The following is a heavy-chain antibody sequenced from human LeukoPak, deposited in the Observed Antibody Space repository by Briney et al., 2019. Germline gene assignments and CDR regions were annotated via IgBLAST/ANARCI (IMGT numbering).Heavy chain of an antibody. V-gene: IGHV3-23*01. CDR3: AKRGVEIRGLLVIGYHKETSYFDH. J-gene: IGHJ4*02. CDR2: ISGGGGGT. D-gene: IGHD3-10*01. CDR1: GITLSNYG. Sequence: PGGSLRLSCVVSGITLSNYGMSWVRQAPGKGLEWVSGISGGGGGTNYADSVKGRFTVSRDNSRNTMYLQMNSLRAEDTAVYFCAKRGVEIRGLLVIGYHKETSYFDHWGGGVLVTVSS.